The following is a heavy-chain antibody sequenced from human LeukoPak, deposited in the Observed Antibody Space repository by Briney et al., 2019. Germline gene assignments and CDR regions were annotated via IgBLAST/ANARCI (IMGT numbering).Heavy chain of an antibody. J-gene: IGHJ5*02. CDR3: ARVGQLVSRFDP. V-gene: IGHV3-66*02. CDR2: IYSGGST. Sequence: GGSLRLSCAASGFTVSSNYMSWVRQAPGKGLEWVSVIYSGGSTYYADAVKGRFTISRDKSKNTLYLQMNSLRAEDTAVYYCARVGQLVSRFDPWGQGTLVTVSS. D-gene: IGHD6-6*01. CDR1: GFTVSSNY.